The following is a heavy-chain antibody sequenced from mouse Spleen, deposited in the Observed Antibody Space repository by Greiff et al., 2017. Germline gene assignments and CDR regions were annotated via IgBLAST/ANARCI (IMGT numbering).Heavy chain of an antibody. J-gene: IGHJ4*01. CDR1: GFTFSSYA. CDR3: ARLTTATSMDY. Sequence: EVKLVESGGGLVKPGGSLKLSCAASGFTFSSYAMSWVRQTPEKRLEWVATISSGGSYTYYPDSVKGRFTISRDNAKNTLYLQMSSLRSEDTAMYYCARLTTATSMDYWGQGTSVTVSS. D-gene: IGHD1-2*01. CDR2: ISSGGSYT. V-gene: IGHV5-9-1*01.